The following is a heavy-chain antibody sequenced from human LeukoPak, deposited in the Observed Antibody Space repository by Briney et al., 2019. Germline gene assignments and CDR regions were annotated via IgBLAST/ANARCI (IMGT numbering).Heavy chain of an antibody. CDR1: GAPISNYY. J-gene: IGHJ4*02. CDR3: ARSGSYGGHFDN. Sequence: SSETLSLTCTVSGAPISNYYCSWIRQSPGKGLEWIGYIYYSGTTNYNPSLKSRVTISVDTSKNQFSLKLTSVTAADTAVYYCARSGSYGGHFDNWGQGTLVTVSS. D-gene: IGHD1-26*01. CDR2: IYYSGTT. V-gene: IGHV4-59*08.